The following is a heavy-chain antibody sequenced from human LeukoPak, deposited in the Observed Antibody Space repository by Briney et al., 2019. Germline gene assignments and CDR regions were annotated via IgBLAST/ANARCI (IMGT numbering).Heavy chain of an antibody. CDR3: ARADYSSSWSHYYYYMNV. J-gene: IGHJ6*03. CDR1: GYTFTSYY. V-gene: IGHV1-46*01. CDR2: INPSGGST. Sequence: ASVKVSCKASGYTFTSYYMHWVRQAPGQGLEWMGIINPSGGSTSYAQKFQGRVTISVDTSKNQFSLKLSSVTAADTAVYYCARADYSSSWSHYYYYMNVWGKGTTVTVSS. D-gene: IGHD6-13*01.